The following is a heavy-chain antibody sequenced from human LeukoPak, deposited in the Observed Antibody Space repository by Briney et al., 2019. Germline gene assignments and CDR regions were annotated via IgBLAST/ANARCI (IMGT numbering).Heavy chain of an antibody. V-gene: IGHV3-7*01. Sequence: GGSLRLSCVASGFTFGKYWMSWVRQAPGKGLEWVANIKLDGSEKNYVDSVKGRFTISRDNGKNSLYLQMNSLRAEDTAVYYCARMSGSRLPGNWGQGTLVTVSS. D-gene: IGHD3-3*01. CDR1: GFTFGKYW. J-gene: IGHJ4*02. CDR2: IKLDGSEK. CDR3: ARMSGSRLPGN.